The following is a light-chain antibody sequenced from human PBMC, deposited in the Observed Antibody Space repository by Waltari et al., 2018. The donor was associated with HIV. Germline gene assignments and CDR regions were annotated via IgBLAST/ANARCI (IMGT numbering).Light chain of an antibody. CDR3: QQYGTSPYT. CDR2: GAS. Sequence: EIVLTQSPGTLSLSPGERVTLSCRASQSVISSYLAWYQQRPGQAPRLLIYGASNRATGIPDRFSGSGSETDFTLTISRLEPEYVAVFYCQQYGTSPYTFGQGTKLEIK. CDR1: QSVISSY. V-gene: IGKV3-20*01. J-gene: IGKJ2*01.